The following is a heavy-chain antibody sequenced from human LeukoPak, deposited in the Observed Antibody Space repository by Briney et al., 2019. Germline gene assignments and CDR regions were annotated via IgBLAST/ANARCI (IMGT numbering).Heavy chain of an antibody. CDR1: GGSISSYY. CDR3: ARARPMVRGYYFDY. J-gene: IGHJ4*02. D-gene: IGHD3-10*01. CDR2: IYYSGST. V-gene: IGHV4-59*01. Sequence: PSEALSLTCTVSGGSISSYYWSWIRQPPGKGLEWIGYIYYSGSTNYNPSLKSRVTISVDTSKNQFSLKLSSVTAADTAVYYCARARPMVRGYYFDYWGQGTLVTVSS.